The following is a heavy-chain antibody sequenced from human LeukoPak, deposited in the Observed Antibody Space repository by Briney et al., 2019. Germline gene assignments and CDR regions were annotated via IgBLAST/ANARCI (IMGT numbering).Heavy chain of an antibody. D-gene: IGHD1-26*01. CDR3: ARVAGDPFDY. CDR2: INLSDDST. CDR1: GYTLTMYY. Sequence: GASVTVSFKASGYTLTMYYMHWVRNVPGQGLEWVGVINLSDDSTGYAQKFQGRVTVTRDTSTSTVFMELSSLRSEDTAVYYCARVAGDPFDYWGQGTLVTVSS. V-gene: IGHV1-46*01. J-gene: IGHJ4*02.